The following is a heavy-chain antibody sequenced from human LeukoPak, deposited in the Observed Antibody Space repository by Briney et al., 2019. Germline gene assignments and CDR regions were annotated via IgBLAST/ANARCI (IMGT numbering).Heavy chain of an antibody. J-gene: IGHJ6*02. CDR3: AACGVPGTSSLSFHYGMDV. Sequence: GGSLRLSCAASEITVSRTHMTWVRQAPGKGLEWVAAFYSGEPGNTYYAESVKGRFSISRDNSKNTFYVQMDSLRVEDTGVYYCAACGVPGTSSLSFHYGMDVWGQGTTVTVS. V-gene: IGHV3-66*01. CDR2: FYSGEPGNT. D-gene: IGHD6-19*01. CDR1: EITVSRTH.